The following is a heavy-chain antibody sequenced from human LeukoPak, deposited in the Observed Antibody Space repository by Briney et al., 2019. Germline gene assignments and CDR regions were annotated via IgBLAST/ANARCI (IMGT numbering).Heavy chain of an antibody. V-gene: IGHV3-23*01. CDR2: ISGSGGST. Sequence: GGSLRLSCAASGFTFSSYAMSWVRQAPGKGLEWVSAISGSGGSTYYADSVKGRFTISRDNSKNTLYLQMNSLRAEDTAVYYCAKAGEYYDILTGYYVDYWGQGTLVTVSS. D-gene: IGHD3-9*01. CDR1: GFTFSSYA. J-gene: IGHJ4*02. CDR3: AKAGEYYDILTGYYVDY.